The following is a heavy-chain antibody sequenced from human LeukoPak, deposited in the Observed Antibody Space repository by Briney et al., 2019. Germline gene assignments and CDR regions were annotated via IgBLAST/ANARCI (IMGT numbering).Heavy chain of an antibody. CDR2: INHSGST. Sequence: SETLSLTCAVYGGSFSGYYWSWIRQPPGKGLEWIGEINHSGSTNYNPSLKSRVTISVDTSKNQFSLKLSSVTAADTAVYYCARVTYYDFWSGYYRRHQALNWFDPWGQGTLVTVSS. V-gene: IGHV4-34*01. D-gene: IGHD3-3*01. CDR3: ARVTYYDFWSGYYRRHQALNWFDP. CDR1: GGSFSGYY. J-gene: IGHJ5*02.